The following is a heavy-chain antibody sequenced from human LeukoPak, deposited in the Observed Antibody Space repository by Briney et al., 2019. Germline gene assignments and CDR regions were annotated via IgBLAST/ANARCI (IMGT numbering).Heavy chain of an antibody. J-gene: IGHJ4*02. V-gene: IGHV3-23*01. CDR2: ISGSGGST. D-gene: IGHD3-22*01. CDR3: AKADYYDSYFDY. CDR1: GFTFSSHA. Sequence: GGSLRLSCAASGFTFSSHAMSWVRQAPGKGLEWVSAISGSGGSTYYADSVKGRFTISRDNSKNTLYLQMNSLRAEDTAVYYCAKADYYDSYFDYWGQGTLVTVSS.